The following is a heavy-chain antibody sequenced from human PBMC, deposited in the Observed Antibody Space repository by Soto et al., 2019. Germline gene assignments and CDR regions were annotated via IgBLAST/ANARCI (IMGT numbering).Heavy chain of an antibody. CDR2: IIPIFGTA. V-gene: IGHV1-69*01. CDR3: ARPTPGDDNVVYGVDG. J-gene: IGHJ6*02. D-gene: IGHD3-9*01. CDR1: GGTFSSYA. Sequence: QVQLVQSGAEVKKPGSSVKVSCKASGGTFSSYAISWVRQAPGQGLEWMGGIIPIFGTANYAQKFQGRVTITADESTSTAYMELSSLRSEYTALYYCARPTPGDDNVVYGVDGWGQGTTVTVSS.